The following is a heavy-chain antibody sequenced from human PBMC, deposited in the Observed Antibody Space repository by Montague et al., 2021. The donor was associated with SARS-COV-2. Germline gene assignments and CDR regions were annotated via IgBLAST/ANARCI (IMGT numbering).Heavy chain of an antibody. J-gene: IGHJ6*02. V-gene: IGHV4-39*01. Sequence: SETLSLTCTVSGASISSSSYYWGWIRQPPGKGLEWIGSIYYSGSTYYNPSLKSRVTISVDTSKNQFSLKLSSVTAADTAVYYCARAFTDWLRYYGMDVWGQGTTVTASS. D-gene: IGHD3-9*01. CDR3: ARAFTDWLRYYGMDV. CDR2: IYYSGST. CDR1: GASISSSSYY.